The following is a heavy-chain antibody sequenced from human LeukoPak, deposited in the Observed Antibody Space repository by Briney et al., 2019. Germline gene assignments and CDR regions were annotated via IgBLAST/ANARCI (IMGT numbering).Heavy chain of an antibody. CDR1: GFTVSSNY. CDR2: IYSGGGT. Sequence: GGSLRLSCAASGFTVSSNYMSWVRQAPGKGLEWVSVIYSGGGTFYADSVKGRFTISRDDSKNTLYLQMNSLRAEDTAVYYCARGRSGYYYDSSGYYSYYYYGMDVWGQGTTVTVSS. J-gene: IGHJ6*02. V-gene: IGHV3-66*01. CDR3: ARGRSGYYYDSSGYYSYYYYGMDV. D-gene: IGHD3-22*01.